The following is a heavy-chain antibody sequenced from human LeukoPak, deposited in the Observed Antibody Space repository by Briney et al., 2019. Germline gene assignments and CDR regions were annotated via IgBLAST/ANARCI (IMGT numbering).Heavy chain of an antibody. CDR2: INPNSGGT. D-gene: IGHD3-22*01. V-gene: IGHV1-2*02. CDR3: ARLGFWYDSSGYFFDY. Sequence: GASVKVSCKASGYTFTGYYMHWVRQAPGQGLEWMGWINPNSGGTNYAQKFQGRVTMTRDTSISTAYMELSRLRSDDTAVYYCARLGFWYDSSGYFFDYWGQGTLVTVSS. CDR1: GYTFTGYY. J-gene: IGHJ4*02.